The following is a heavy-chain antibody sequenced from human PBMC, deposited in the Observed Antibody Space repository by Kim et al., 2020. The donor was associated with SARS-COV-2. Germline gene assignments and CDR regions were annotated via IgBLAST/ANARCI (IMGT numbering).Heavy chain of an antibody. CDR2: IYYSGST. CDR3: ARGLAVAGTLWFDP. J-gene: IGHJ5*02. D-gene: IGHD6-19*01. Sequence: SETLSLTCTVSGGSISSSSYYWGWIRQPPGKGLEWIGSIYYSGSTYYNPSLKSRVTISVDTSKNQFSLKLSSVTAADTAVYYCARGLAVAGTLWFDPWGQGTLVTVSS. V-gene: IGHV4-39*01. CDR1: GGSISSSSYY.